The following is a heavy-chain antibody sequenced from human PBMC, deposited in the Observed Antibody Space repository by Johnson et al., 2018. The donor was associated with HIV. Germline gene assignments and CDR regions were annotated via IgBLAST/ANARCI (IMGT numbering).Heavy chain of an antibody. J-gene: IGHJ3*02. CDR2: ISYDGSNK. CDR3: ASAIRYYGSGTLLGGAFDI. D-gene: IGHD3-10*01. Sequence: QVQLVESGGGVVQPGRSLRLSCAASGFTFSSYAMHWVRQAPGKGLEWVAVISYDGSNKYYADPVKCRFTISRDNSKNTLYLQMNRLRAEDTAVYYCASAIRYYGSGTLLGGAFDIWGQGTMVTVSS. CDR1: GFTFSSYA. V-gene: IGHV3-30-3*01.